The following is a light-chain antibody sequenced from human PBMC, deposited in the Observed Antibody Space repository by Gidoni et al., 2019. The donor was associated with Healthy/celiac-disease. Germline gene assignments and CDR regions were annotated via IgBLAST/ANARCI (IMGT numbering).Light chain of an antibody. Sequence: EIVMTHSPATLSVSPGERATLSCRASQSVSSNLAWYQQKPGQAPRLLIYGASTRATGIPARFSGSGSGTEFTLTISSLQSEDFSVYYCQQYNNWPAITVXXXTRLEIK. CDR1: QSVSSN. CDR2: GAS. CDR3: QQYNNWPAIT. V-gene: IGKV3-15*01. J-gene: IGKJ5*01.